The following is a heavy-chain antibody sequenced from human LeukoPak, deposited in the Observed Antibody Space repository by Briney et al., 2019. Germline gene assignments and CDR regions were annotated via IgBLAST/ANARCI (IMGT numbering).Heavy chain of an antibody. D-gene: IGHD2-21*02. CDR2: IYYSGST. V-gene: IGHV4-31*03. Sequence: SQTLSLTCTVSGGSISSGGYYWSWIRQHPGKGLEWIGYIYYSGSTYYNPSLKSRVTISVDTSKNQFSLKLSSVTAADTAVYYCAFFVVVTATANDYWGQGTLVTVSS. CDR1: GGSISSGGYY. CDR3: AFFVVVTATANDY. J-gene: IGHJ4*02.